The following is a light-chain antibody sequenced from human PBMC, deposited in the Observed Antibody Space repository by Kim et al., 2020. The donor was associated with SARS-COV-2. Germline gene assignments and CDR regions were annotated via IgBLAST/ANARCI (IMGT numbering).Light chain of an antibody. CDR2: YDT. CDR1: NLGSKN. V-gene: IGLV3-21*04. J-gene: IGLJ2*01. CDR3: QVWDSSDDHPV. Sequence: APGKTAKITCGGNNLGSKNVHWYQQKPGQAPVLVIYYDTDRPSGIPERFSGSNSGNTATLTISRVEAGDDADYYCQVWDSSDDHPVFGGGTQLTVL.